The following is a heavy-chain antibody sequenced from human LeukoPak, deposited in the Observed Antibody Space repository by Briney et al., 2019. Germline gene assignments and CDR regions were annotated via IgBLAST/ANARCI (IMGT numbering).Heavy chain of an antibody. CDR3: AASVVKWDYYYYGMDV. CDR1: GFTFTSSA. J-gene: IGHJ6*02. D-gene: IGHD1-26*01. Sequence: SVKVSCKASGFTFTSSAMQWVRQARGQRLEWIGWIVVGSGNTNYAQKFQERVTITRDMSTSTAYMELSSLRSEDTAVYYCAASVVKWDYYYYGMDVGGQGTTVTVSS. V-gene: IGHV1-58*02. CDR2: IVVGSGNT.